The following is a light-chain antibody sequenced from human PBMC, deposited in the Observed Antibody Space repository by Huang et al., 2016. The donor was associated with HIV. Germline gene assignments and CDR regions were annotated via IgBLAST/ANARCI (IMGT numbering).Light chain of an antibody. CDR2: WAS. J-gene: IGKJ2*01. CDR1: QTLLYSSNNKHY. CDR3: QQYYNVPRT. Sequence: SLAVSLGERVTIKCRSSQTLLYSSNNKHYLAWYQQRPGHPPKLLIYWASTRESGVPDRVTGGGSGTDFTLTINNLQAEDVAVYYCQQYYNVPRTFGQGTKLEIK. V-gene: IGKV4-1*01.